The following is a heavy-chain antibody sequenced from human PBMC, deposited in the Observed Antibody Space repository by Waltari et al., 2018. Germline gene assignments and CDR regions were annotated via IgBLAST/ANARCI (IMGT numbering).Heavy chain of an antibody. D-gene: IGHD2-15*01. Sequence: QLQLQESGPGLVKPSETLSLTCTVSGGSISSSSYYWGWIRQPPGKGLEWIGSIYYSGSTYYNPSLKSRDTISVDTSKNQFSLKLSSVTAADTAVYYCARHPNWCDAFDIWGQGTMVTVSS. CDR1: GGSISSSSYY. V-gene: IGHV4-39*01. CDR2: IYYSGST. J-gene: IGHJ3*02. CDR3: ARHPNWCDAFDI.